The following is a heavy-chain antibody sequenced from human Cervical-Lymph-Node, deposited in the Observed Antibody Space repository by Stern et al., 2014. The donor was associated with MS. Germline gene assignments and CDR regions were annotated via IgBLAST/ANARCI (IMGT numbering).Heavy chain of an antibody. J-gene: IGHJ4*02. CDR1: GFSFSMYW. CDR2: IKQDGSET. CDR3: ARGSRTIMFIRN. V-gene: IGHV3-7*01. D-gene: IGHD1-14*01. Sequence: VQLVQSGGGLVQPGGSLRLSCGASGFSFSMYWMTWVRQAPGKGLEWVATIKQDGSETSYVDSVKGRFTISRDNAKNSLYLHMSSLRVEDTAVYYCARGSRTIMFIRNWGQGTLVTVSS.